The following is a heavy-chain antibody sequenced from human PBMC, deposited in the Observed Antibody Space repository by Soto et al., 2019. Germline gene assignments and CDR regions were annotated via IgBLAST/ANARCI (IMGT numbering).Heavy chain of an antibody. CDR3: AKDLYGIYYYGMDV. V-gene: IGHV3-23*01. J-gene: IGHJ6*02. CDR1: GFTFSSYA. Sequence: GGSLRLSCAASGFTFSSYAMSWVRQAPGKGLEWVSAISGSGGSTYYADSVKGRFTISRDNSKNTLYLQMNSLRAEDTAVYYCAKDLYGIYYYGMDVWGQGTRVTVSS. D-gene: IGHD4-17*01. CDR2: ISGSGGST.